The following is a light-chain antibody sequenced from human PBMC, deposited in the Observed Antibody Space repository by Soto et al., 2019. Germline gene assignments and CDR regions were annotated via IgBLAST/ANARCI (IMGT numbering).Light chain of an antibody. CDR3: SSYSSSNTLVL. V-gene: IGLV2-14*01. CDR1: SSDVGGYKY. J-gene: IGLJ2*01. Sequence: QSVLTQPASVSGSPGQSITISCTGASSDVGGYKYVSWYQQYSGKAPKLIIFEVSNRFSGVSNRFSGSKSGNTASLTISGLQADDEADYYCSSYSSSNTLVLFGGGTKLTVL. CDR2: EVS.